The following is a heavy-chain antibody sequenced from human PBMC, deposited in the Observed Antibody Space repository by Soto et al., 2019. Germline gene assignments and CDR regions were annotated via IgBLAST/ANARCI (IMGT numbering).Heavy chain of an antibody. CDR2: IHHSGSM. CDR3: ARDFVGYNGMDV. J-gene: IGHJ6*02. CDR1: GASISSGARY. Sequence: PSETLSLTCTVSGASISSGARYWSWTRQLPGKGLEWIGYIHHSGSMFYNPSLKSRVTISLDTSKNQLSLLMSSVTAADTARYYCARDFVGYNGMDVWGQGTTVTVYS. V-gene: IGHV4-31*03. D-gene: IGHD1-26*01.